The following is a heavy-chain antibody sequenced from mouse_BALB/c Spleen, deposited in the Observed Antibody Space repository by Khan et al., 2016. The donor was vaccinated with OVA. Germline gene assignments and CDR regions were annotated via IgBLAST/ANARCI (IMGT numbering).Heavy chain of an antibody. V-gene: IGHV2-9*02. J-gene: IGHJ2*01. D-gene: IGHD1-3*01. Sequence: QVELVESGPGLVAPSQSLSITCTVSGYSLTSYGVHWVRQPPGKGLEWLGVIWAGGSTTSYSALMSRLSISKDNSKSQVFLKMNSLQTDDTAMYYCARLEDIWGQGTTLTVSS. CDR3: ARLEDI. CDR1: GYSLTSYG. CDR2: IWAGGST.